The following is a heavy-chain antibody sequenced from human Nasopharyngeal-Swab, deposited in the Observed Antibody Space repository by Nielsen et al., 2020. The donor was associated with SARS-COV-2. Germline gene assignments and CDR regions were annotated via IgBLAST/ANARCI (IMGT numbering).Heavy chain of an antibody. J-gene: IGHJ6*02. CDR2: ISGSGDTT. D-gene: IGHD3-10*01. CDR3: AKDRYSGSGSYKYYYFYYGMDV. V-gene: IGHV3-23*01. CDR1: GFTFNNYN. Sequence: GSLRLSCAASGFTFNNYNFNWVRQAPGKGLEWVSTISGSGDTTYYADSVKGRFTISRDNSKNTLYLQMNSLRAEDTAIYYCAKDRYSGSGSYKYYYFYYGMDVWGQGTTVTVSS.